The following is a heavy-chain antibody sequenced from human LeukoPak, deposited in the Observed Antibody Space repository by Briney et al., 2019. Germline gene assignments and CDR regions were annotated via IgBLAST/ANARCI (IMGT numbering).Heavy chain of an antibody. CDR3: ARARTYYDILTGYPITAFDY. D-gene: IGHD3-9*01. Sequence: SETLSLTCAVSSGSIGSGGYSWSWIRQPPGKGLEWIGYIYHSGSTNYNPSLKSRVTISVDTSKNQFSLKLSSVTAADTAVYYCARARTYYDILTGYPITAFDYWGQGTLVTVSS. CDR1: SGSIGSGGYS. V-gene: IGHV4-30-2*01. J-gene: IGHJ4*02. CDR2: IYHSGST.